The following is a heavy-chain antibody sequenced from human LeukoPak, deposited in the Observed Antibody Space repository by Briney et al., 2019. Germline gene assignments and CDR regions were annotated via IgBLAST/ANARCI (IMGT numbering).Heavy chain of an antibody. V-gene: IGHV1-2*02. CDR2: INPNSGGT. CDR3: ARDQTRGYGFEKFDY. CDR1: GYTFTGYY. J-gene: IGHJ4*02. Sequence: ASVKVSCKASGYTFTGYYMHWVRQAPGQGLEWMGWINPNSGGTNYAQKFQGRVTMTRDTSISTAYMGLSRLRSDDTAVYYCARDQTRGYGFEKFDYWGQGTLVTVSS. D-gene: IGHD3-10*01.